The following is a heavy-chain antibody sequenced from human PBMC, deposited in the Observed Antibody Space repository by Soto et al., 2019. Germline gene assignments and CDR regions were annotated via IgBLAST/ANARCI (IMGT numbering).Heavy chain of an antibody. V-gene: IGHV4-31*03. CDR3: ARTPWLLPSWSGMDV. CDR2: IYYSGST. CDR1: GGSISSGGYY. Sequence: SETLSLTCTVSGGSISSGGYYWSWIRQHPGKGLEWIGYIYYSGSTYYNPSLKSRVTISVDTSKNQFSLKLSSVTATDTAVYYCARTPWLLPSWSGMDVWGQGTTVTVSS. D-gene: IGHD3-22*01. J-gene: IGHJ6*02.